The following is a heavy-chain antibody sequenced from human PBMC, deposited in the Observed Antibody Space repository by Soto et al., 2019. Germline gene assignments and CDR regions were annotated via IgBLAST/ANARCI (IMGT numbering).Heavy chain of an antibody. CDR3: AISAYYYGSGSRKKATWFDP. CDR1: GFTFSSYS. CDR2: ITSSSTTI. Sequence: EVQLVESGGGLVQPGGSLRLSCAASGFTFSSYSMNWVRQAPWKGLERVSYITSSSTTIYYADSVKGRFTISRDNAKNLLYLQMNTLRAEDTAVYYCAISAYYYGSGSRKKATWFDPWGQGPLVTVSS. D-gene: IGHD3-10*01. V-gene: IGHV3-48*01. J-gene: IGHJ5*02.